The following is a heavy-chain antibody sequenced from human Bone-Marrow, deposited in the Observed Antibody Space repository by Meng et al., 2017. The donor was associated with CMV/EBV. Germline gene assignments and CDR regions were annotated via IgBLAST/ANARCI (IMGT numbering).Heavy chain of an antibody. Sequence: ITFKASVPALLKPPQPLTRTSTFSGFSLNSNGMCVGWIRQPPGKALEWLALIYWDGDKRYSPSLKSRLTITKDTSNNQVVLTMTNMGPVDTATYFCAHRPTEGLFDYWGQGTLVTVSS. CDR1: GFSLNSNGMC. J-gene: IGHJ4*02. CDR2: IYWDGDK. CDR3: AHRPTEGLFDY. V-gene: IGHV2-5*02.